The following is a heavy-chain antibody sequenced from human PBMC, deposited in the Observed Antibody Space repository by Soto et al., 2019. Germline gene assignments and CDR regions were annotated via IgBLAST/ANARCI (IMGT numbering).Heavy chain of an antibody. V-gene: IGHV3-15*01. CDR2: IKSKTDGGTT. CDR3: TAARWVQLERRVPPPDAFDI. J-gene: IGHJ3*02. Sequence: TGGSLRLSCAASGFTFSNAWMSWVRQAPGKGLEWVGRIKSKTDGGTTDYAAPVKGRFTISRDDSKNTLYLQMNSLKTEDTAVYYCTAARWVQLERRVPPPDAFDIWGQGTMVTVSS. D-gene: IGHD1-1*01. CDR1: GFTFSNAW.